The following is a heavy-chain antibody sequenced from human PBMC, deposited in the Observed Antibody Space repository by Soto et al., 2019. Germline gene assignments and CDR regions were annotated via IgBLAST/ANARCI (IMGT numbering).Heavy chain of an antibody. Sequence: SETLSLTCTVSGGSISSYYWSWLRQPPGKGLEWIGYIYYSGSTNYNPSLKSRVTISVDTSKNQFSLKLSSVTAADTAVYYCARHAAAVRTYYYYMDVWGKGTTVTVSS. J-gene: IGHJ6*03. CDR1: GGSISSYY. D-gene: IGHD6-13*01. V-gene: IGHV4-59*08. CDR3: ARHAAAVRTYYYYMDV. CDR2: IYYSGST.